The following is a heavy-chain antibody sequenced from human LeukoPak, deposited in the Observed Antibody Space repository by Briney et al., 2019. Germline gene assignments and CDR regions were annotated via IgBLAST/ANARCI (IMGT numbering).Heavy chain of an antibody. D-gene: IGHD2-15*01. CDR1: GFTFSSYG. CDR3: AKFAQRYCSGGSCHPFDY. Sequence: GGSLRLSCAASGFTFSSYGMHWVRQAPGKGLEWVALIRYDGSNKYYADSVKGRFTISRDNSKNTLHLQMNSLRAEDTAAYYCAKFAQRYCSGGSCHPFDYWGQGTLVTVSS. CDR2: IRYDGSNK. V-gene: IGHV3-30*02. J-gene: IGHJ4*02.